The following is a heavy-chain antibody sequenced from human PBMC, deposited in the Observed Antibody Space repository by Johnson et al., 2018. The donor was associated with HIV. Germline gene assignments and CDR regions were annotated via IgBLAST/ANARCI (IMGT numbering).Heavy chain of an antibody. D-gene: IGHD3-22*01. V-gene: IGHV3-23*04. Sequence: EVQLVESGGGLVQPGGSLRLSCAASGLTFSSYGMSWVRQAPGKGLEWVSAISGSGGSTYYADSVKGRFTISRDNSKNTLYLQMNSLRAEDTAVYYCARDATYYYDSSGYHDAFDIWGQGTMVTVSS. J-gene: IGHJ3*02. CDR1: GLTFSSYG. CDR2: ISGSGGST. CDR3: ARDATYYYDSSGYHDAFDI.